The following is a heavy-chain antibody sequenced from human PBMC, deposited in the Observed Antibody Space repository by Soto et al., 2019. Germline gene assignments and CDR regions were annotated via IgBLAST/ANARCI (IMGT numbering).Heavy chain of an antibody. CDR1: GFTFSNYW. CDR2: IMQDGSAK. J-gene: IGHJ4*02. Sequence: GGSLRLSCAASGFTFSNYWVSWVRQAPGKGLQWAANIMQDGSAKQYVDSVEGRFTISRDNAKNSLYLQMNSLRAEDTAVYYCARVVALASGDYFDHWGQGTLVTVSS. V-gene: IGHV3-7*01. D-gene: IGHD4-17*01. CDR3: ARVVALASGDYFDH.